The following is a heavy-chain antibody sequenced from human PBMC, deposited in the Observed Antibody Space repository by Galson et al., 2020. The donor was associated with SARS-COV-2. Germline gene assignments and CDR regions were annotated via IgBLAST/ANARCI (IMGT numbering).Heavy chain of an antibody. CDR1: GFTFSSYT. CDR3: SRTGTRHYYYSYCMGG. J-gene: IGHJ6*03. Sequence: GESLKISCAASGFTFSSYTMNWVRQVPGKGLEWVSSITTFSTYLNYADPVKGRFTIPRDNAKDSLYLQMDSLRDDDTAVYFCSRTGTRHYYYSYCMGGGGKGTTVTVS. V-gene: IGHV3-21*01. CDR2: ITTFSTYL. D-gene: IGHD3-16*01.